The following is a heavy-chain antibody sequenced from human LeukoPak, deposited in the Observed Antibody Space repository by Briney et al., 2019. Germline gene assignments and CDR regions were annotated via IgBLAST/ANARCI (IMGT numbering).Heavy chain of an antibody. CDR3: ARHIRFPYYFDY. Sequence: PSETLSLTCTVSGGPISSYYWSWIRQPPGKGLEWIGYIYYSASTNYNPTLKSRVTISVDTSKDQFHLKLSSVTAADTAVYYCARHIRFPYYFDYWGQGTLVTVSS. J-gene: IGHJ4*02. D-gene: IGHD3-3*02. CDR2: IYYSAST. CDR1: GGPISSYY. V-gene: IGHV4-59*08.